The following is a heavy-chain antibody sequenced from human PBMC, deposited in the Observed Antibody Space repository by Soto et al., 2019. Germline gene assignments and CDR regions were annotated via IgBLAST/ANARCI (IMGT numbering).Heavy chain of an antibody. CDR2: IYYSGST. J-gene: IGHJ6*03. Sequence: SETLSLTCTVSGGSISSYYWSWIRQPPGKGLEWFGYIYYSGSTNYNPSLKSRVTISVDTSKNQFSLKLSSVTAADTAVYYCARDVPPTMVRGELTYYYYMDVWGKGTTVTVSS. CDR1: GGSISSYY. V-gene: IGHV4-59*01. D-gene: IGHD3-10*01. CDR3: ARDVPPTMVRGELTYYYYMDV.